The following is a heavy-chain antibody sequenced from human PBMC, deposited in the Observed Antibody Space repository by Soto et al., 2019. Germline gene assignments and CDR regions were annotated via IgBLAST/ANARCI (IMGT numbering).Heavy chain of an antibody. CDR2: IYYSGST. Sequence: SETLSLTCTVSGGSISSGGYYWSWIRQHPGKGLEWIGYIYYSGSTYYNPSLKSRVTISVDTSKNQFSLKLSSVTAADTAVYYCSRVDIVVVVAATKTSTAEYFQHWGQGTLVTVSS. J-gene: IGHJ1*01. CDR3: SRVDIVVVVAATKTSTAEYFQH. D-gene: IGHD2-15*01. CDR1: GGSISSGGYY. V-gene: IGHV4-31*03.